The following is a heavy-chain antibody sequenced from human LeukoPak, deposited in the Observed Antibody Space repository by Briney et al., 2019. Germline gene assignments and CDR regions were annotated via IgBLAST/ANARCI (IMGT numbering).Heavy chain of an antibody. J-gene: IGHJ6*03. CDR1: GDSISTSSYY. V-gene: IGHV4-39*07. D-gene: IGHD6-6*01. Sequence: SETLSLTCSVSGDSISTSSYYWGWIRQPPGKGLEWIGSIYYSGSTYYNPSLKSRVTISVDTSKNQFSLKLSSVTAADTAVYYCAREVAARPFYFYYYMDVWGKGTTVTVSS. CDR2: IYYSGST. CDR3: AREVAARPFYFYYYMDV.